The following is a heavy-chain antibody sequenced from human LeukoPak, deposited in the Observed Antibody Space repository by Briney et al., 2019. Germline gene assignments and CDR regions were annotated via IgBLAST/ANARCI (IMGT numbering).Heavy chain of an antibody. D-gene: IGHD4-23*01. J-gene: IGHJ4*02. CDR3: ARSWGHVYGGNLDY. Sequence: ASVKVSCKVSGYTLTELSMHWVRQAPGKGLEWMGGFDPEDGETIYAQKFQGRVTMTEDTSTDTAYMELSSLRSDDTAVYYCARSWGHVYGGNLDYWGQGTLVTVSS. V-gene: IGHV1-24*01. CDR2: FDPEDGET. CDR1: GYTLTELS.